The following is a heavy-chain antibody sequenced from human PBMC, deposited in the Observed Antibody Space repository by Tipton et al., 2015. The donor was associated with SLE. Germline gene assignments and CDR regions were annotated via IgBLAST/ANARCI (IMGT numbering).Heavy chain of an antibody. V-gene: IGHV4-59*04. D-gene: IGHD3-22*01. CDR3: TRVTYYYDGSTYYYAFDI. CDR1: GGSISSHY. J-gene: IGHJ3*02. Sequence: LRLSCTVSGGSISSHYWSWIRQPPGKGLEWIGYIHYNGSPYYNPSLKSRVTISVDTSKDQFSLRLSSVTAADTAVYYCTRVTYYYDGSTYYYAFDIWGQGTMVTVSS. CDR2: IHYNGSP.